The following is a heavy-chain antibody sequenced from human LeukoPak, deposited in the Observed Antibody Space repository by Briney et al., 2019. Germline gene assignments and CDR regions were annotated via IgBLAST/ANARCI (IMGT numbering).Heavy chain of an antibody. J-gene: IGHJ1*01. Sequence: GGSLRLSCAASGFIFSSYDVNWVRQAPGKGLEWVSAISGSGGSTYYADSVKGRFTISRDNSKNTLYLQMNSLRAEDTAVYYCAKRSYSSSWYSYFQHWGQGTLVTVSS. CDR3: AKRSYSSSWYSYFQH. V-gene: IGHV3-23*01. D-gene: IGHD6-13*01. CDR2: ISGSGGST. CDR1: GFIFSSYD.